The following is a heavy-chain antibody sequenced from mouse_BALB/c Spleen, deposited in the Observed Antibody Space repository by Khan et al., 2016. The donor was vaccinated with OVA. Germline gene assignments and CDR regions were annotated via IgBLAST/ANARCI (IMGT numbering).Heavy chain of an antibody. D-gene: IGHD1-1*01. J-gene: IGHJ2*01. CDR2: IRYSGST. Sequence: EVQLQESGPGLVKPSQSLSLTCTVTGYSITSDYAWNWIRQFPGNKMEWVGYIRYSGSTAYNPYLKSRISMTRDTSKNQAFLQLNSVTTEDTATYAWSSIILYYYGSNFQGYYFVYWGQGTPRTVAS. CDR3: SSIILYYYGSNFQGYYFVY. CDR1: GYSITSDYA. V-gene: IGHV3-2*02.